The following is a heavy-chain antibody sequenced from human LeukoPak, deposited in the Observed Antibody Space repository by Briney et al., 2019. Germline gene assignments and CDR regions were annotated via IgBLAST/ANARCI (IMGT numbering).Heavy chain of an antibody. CDR3: SRDRRIVGATQDY. CDR2: ISGSGGST. D-gene: IGHD1-26*01. J-gene: IGHJ4*02. Sequence: GGSLRLSCAASGFTFSSYAMSWVRQAPGKGLEWVSAISGSGGSTYYADSVKGRFTISRDNSKNTLYLQMNSLRAEDTAVYYCSRDRRIVGATQDYWGQGTLVTVSS. CDR1: GFTFSSYA. V-gene: IGHV3-23*01.